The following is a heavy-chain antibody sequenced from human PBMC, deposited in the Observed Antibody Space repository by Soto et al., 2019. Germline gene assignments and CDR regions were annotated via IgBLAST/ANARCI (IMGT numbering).Heavy chain of an antibody. CDR2: LKSDNGGA. D-gene: IGHD3-10*01. V-gene: IGHV1-2*02. CDR3: ARDLDYYGSGSHYYYGMGV. CDR1: GYTFTGHY. Sequence: ASVKVSCKASGYTFTGHYMHWVRQVSGKGLEYLGWLKSDNGGAYFAPKFQGRVTFTRDTSTTTVYMELSSLRSEDTAVYYCARDLDYYGSGSHYYYGMGVWGQGTTVTVSS. J-gene: IGHJ6*02.